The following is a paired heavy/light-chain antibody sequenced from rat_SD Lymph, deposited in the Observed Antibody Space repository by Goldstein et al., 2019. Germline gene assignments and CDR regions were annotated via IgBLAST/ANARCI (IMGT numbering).Heavy chain of an antibody. V-gene: IGHV5-31*01. CDR3: TRDVLD. CDR2: ITNTGGST. CDR1: GFTFNNYW. J-gene: IGHJ2*01. Sequence: EVQLVESGGGLVQPGRSLKLSCVASGFTFNNYWMTWIRQAPGKGLEWVASITNTGGSTYYPDSVKGRFTISRDNAKSTLYLQMNSLRSEDTATYYCTRDVLDWGQGVMVTVSS.
Light chain of an antibody. CDR3: LQHYSYPLT. J-gene: IGKJ5*01. CDR2: YAS. CDR1: QSLLSSGNQKNY. V-gene: IGKV8S9*01. Sequence: DIVMTQSPFSLAVSEGEMVTINCKSSQSLLSSGNQKNYLAWYQQKPGQSPKLLIYYASTRQSGVPDRFIGSGSGTDFTLTISDVQAEDLADYYCLQHYSYPLTFGSGTKLEIK.